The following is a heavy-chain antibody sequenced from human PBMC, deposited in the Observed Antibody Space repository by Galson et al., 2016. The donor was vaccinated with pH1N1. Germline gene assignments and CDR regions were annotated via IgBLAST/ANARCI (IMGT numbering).Heavy chain of an antibody. V-gene: IGHV3-73*01. Sequence: SLRLSCAASGFSFSETAMHWVRQASGKGLEWIGRIRSKANNFATAYAASLKGRFTISRDDSNNMAYLQMSSLKTEDTAVYFCTRQGPMVRGVARWLDYWGQGTLVTVPS. CDR2: IRSKANNFAT. J-gene: IGHJ4*02. CDR1: GFSFSETA. D-gene: IGHD3-10*01. CDR3: TRQGPMVRGVARWLDY.